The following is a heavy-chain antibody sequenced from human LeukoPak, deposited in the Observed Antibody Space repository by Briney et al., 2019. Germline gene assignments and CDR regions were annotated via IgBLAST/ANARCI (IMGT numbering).Heavy chain of an antibody. CDR1: GGSLSSGVYY. V-gene: IGHV4-31*03. J-gene: IGHJ4*02. CDR3: ARGNTRPYYFDY. CDR2: IYYSGST. D-gene: IGHD2/OR15-2a*01. Sequence: PSETLSLTCTVSGGSLSSGVYYWSWIRQHPGKGLEWIGYIYYSGSTYYNPSLKSRVTISVDTSKNQFSLKLSSVTAADTAVYYCARGNTRPYYFDYWGQGTLVTVSS.